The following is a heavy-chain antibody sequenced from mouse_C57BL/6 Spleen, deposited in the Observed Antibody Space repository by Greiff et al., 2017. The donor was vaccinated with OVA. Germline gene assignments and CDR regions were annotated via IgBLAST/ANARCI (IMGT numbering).Heavy chain of an antibody. J-gene: IGHJ2*01. CDR1: GYTFTSYW. CDR2: IDPSDSYT. D-gene: IGHD4-1*01. CDR3: ARSGGTYYFDY. V-gene: IGHV1-50*01. Sequence: VKLQQPGAELVKPGASVKLSCKASGYTFTSYWMQWVKQRPGQGLEWIGEIDPSDSYTNYNQKFKGKATLTVDTSSSTAYMQLSSLTSEDSAVYYCARSGGTYYFDYWGQGTTLTVSS.